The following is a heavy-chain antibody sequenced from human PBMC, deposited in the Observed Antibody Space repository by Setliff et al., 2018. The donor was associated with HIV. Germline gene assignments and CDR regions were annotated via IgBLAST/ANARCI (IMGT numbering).Heavy chain of an antibody. CDR1: GNTFSDYG. CDR3: ARTPRIMVTLKGEYYYYYMDV. D-gene: IGHD2-8*01. V-gene: IGHV1-18*01. CDR2: ISVYNGNT. J-gene: IGHJ6*03. Sequence: ASVKVSCKTSGNTFSDYGITWVRQAPGQGLEWMGWISVYNGNTNYAQKLQGRLSMSTASSTSTANMFLRSLRYDDTAVYYCARTPRIMVTLKGEYYYYYMDVWGKGTTVTVSS.